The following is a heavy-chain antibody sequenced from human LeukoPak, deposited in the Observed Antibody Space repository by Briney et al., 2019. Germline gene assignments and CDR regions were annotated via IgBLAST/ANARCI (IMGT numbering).Heavy chain of an antibody. Sequence: SQTLSLTCTVSGGSISSGSYYWSWIRQPAGKGLEWIGRIYTSGSTNYNPSLKSRVTISVDTSKNQFSLKLSSVTAADTAVYYCARDHYYDSSDYYNWFDPWGQGTLVTVSS. V-gene: IGHV4-61*02. J-gene: IGHJ5*02. D-gene: IGHD3-22*01. CDR2: IYTSGST. CDR3: ARDHYYDSSDYYNWFDP. CDR1: GGSISSGSYY.